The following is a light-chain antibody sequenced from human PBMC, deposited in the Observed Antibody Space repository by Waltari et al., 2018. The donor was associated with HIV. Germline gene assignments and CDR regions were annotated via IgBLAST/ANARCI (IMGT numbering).Light chain of an antibody. CDR1: SGHDHFQ. CDR3: GSDHGSGSNFVWV. J-gene: IGLJ3*02. V-gene: IGLV9-49*01. CDR2: VGPNGIMG. Sequence: QPVLTQPPSASASLGASVTLTCTLNSGHDHFQVDWYQQRPGKGPRFVVRVGPNGIMGSKWDGFPDRFSVLGSGLNRYLTIKNIHEEDEADYYCGSDHGSGSNFVWVFGGGTKLTVV.